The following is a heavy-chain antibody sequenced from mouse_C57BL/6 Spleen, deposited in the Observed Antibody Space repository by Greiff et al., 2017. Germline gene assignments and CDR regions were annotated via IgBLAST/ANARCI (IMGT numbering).Heavy chain of an antibody. V-gene: IGHV10-1*01. CDR1: GFSFNTYA. CDR3: VRHYDYGFAY. Sequence: EVMLVESGGGLVQPKGSLKLSCAASGFSFNTYAMNWVRQAPGKGLEWVARIRSKSNNYATYYADSVKDRFTISRDDSESMLYLQMNNLKTEDTAMYYCVRHYDYGFAYWGQGTLVTVSA. CDR2: IRSKSNNYAT. J-gene: IGHJ3*01. D-gene: IGHD2-4*01.